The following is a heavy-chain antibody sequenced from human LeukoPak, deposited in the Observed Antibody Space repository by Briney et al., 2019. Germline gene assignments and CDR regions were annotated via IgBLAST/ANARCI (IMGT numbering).Heavy chain of an antibody. D-gene: IGHD6-19*01. Sequence: SETLSLTCTVSGGSISTYYWSWIRQPPGKGLEWIGYIYYSGSTNYNLSLKSRVTISVDTSKNQFSLRLSSVTAADTAVYYCARAAGHLVLLNWFDPWGQGTLVTVSS. CDR2: IYYSGST. CDR3: ARAAGHLVLLNWFDP. J-gene: IGHJ5*02. V-gene: IGHV4-59*08. CDR1: GGSISTYY.